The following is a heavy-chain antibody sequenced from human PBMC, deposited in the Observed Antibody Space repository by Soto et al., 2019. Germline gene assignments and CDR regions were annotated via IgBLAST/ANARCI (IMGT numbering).Heavy chain of an antibody. D-gene: IGHD6-19*01. CDR2: ISAYNGNT. V-gene: IGHV1-18*01. CDR1: GYTFTSYG. Sequence: QVQLVQSGAEVKKPGASVKVSCKASGYTFTSYGISWVRQAPGQGLEWMGWISAYNGNTNYAQKLQGRVTMTTDTSTSTAYMELRSLRSDDTAVYYCARVRFSVAATGDYYYYGMDVWGQGTTVTVSS. CDR3: ARVRFSVAATGDYYYYGMDV. J-gene: IGHJ6*02.